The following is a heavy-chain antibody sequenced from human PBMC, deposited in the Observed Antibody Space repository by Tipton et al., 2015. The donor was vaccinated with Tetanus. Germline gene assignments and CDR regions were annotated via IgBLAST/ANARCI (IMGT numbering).Heavy chain of an antibody. V-gene: IGHV4-30-4*01. CDR2: IYYDGST. D-gene: IGHD6-19*01. CDR1: GGSISSGDYY. Sequence: TLSLTFTVSGGSISSGDYYWSWIRQPPGKGLEWIGKIYYDGSTDYNPSLKSRITMSVDTSKNQFSLKLSSVTAADTAVYYCARIGWLQQNKPAFDIWGQGTVVTVSS. J-gene: IGHJ3*02. CDR3: ARIGWLQQNKPAFDI.